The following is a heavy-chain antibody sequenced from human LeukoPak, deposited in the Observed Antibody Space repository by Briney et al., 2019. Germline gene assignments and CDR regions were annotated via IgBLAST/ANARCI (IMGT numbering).Heavy chain of an antibody. J-gene: IGHJ4*02. CDR1: GFTFSSYS. CDR2: IKQDGSGK. V-gene: IGHV3-7*01. CDR3: AVQPDY. Sequence: PGGSLRLSCAASGFTFSSYSMNWVRQAPGKGLEWVANIKQDGSGKYYVDSVKGRFTISRDNAKNSLYLQMNSLRAEDTAMYYCAVQPDYWGQGTLVTVSS.